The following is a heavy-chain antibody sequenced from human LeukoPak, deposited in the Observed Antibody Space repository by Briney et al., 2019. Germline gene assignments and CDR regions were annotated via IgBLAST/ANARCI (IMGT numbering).Heavy chain of an antibody. CDR3: ARGHMDSSSFDY. Sequence: SETLSLTCTVSGYSIRSGYYWGWIRQPPGKGLEWIGSMYHSGTTSYNPSLKSRVTMSADTSKNQFSLKLSSVTAADTAVYYCARGHMDSSSFDYWGQGTLVTVSS. J-gene: IGHJ4*02. V-gene: IGHV4-38-2*02. CDR1: GYSIRSGYY. CDR2: MYHSGTT. D-gene: IGHD6-6*01.